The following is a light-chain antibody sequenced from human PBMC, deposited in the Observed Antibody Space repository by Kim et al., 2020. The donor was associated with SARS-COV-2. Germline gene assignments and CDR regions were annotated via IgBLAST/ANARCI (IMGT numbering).Light chain of an antibody. CDR3: QSFDTTTVV. CDR1: SGSIGGNY. J-gene: IGLJ2*01. Sequence: NFMLTQPHSVSESPGKTVTISCTRSSGSIGGNYVQWYQQRRGSAPATVIYEDDQRPSGVPVRFSGSIDTSSNSASLTISEVKTEDEAVYYCQSFDTTTVVFGGGTQLTVL. CDR2: EDD. V-gene: IGLV6-57*03.